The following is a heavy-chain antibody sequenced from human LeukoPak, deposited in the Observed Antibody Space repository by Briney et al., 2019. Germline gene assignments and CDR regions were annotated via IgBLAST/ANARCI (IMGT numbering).Heavy chain of an antibody. D-gene: IGHD6-13*01. Sequence: PGGSLRLSCAASGFTFSSYEMNWVRQAPGKGLEWVSYISSSGSTIYYADSVKGRFTISRDNAKNSLYLQMNSLRAEDTAVYYCARDDGRSIAAAGRFDYWGQGTLVTVSS. CDR2: ISSSGSTI. CDR1: GFTFSSYE. J-gene: IGHJ4*02. CDR3: ARDDGRSIAAAGRFDY. V-gene: IGHV3-48*03.